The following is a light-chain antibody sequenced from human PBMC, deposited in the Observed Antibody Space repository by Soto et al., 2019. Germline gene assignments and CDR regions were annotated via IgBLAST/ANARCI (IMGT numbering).Light chain of an antibody. CDR1: HSVSLTY. J-gene: IGKJ5*01. CDR2: GAS. V-gene: IGKV3-20*01. Sequence: DMFLTQSPCTLSLSPGERSTLSCLASHSVSLTYLAWYQQKPGQAPRLLIYGASDRATGTPDRFSGSGSGTDFTLTISRLEPEDSAVYYCQQFDDSVTFGQGTRLEI. CDR3: QQFDDSVT.